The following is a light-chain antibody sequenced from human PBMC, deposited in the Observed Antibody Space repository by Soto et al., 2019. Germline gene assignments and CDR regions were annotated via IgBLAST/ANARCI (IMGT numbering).Light chain of an antibody. Sequence: SVLTQPPSVSAALGQKVTISCSGSNSHIGDNFVSWYQQLPGTAPKLLIYDNNKRPSGIPDRFSGSKSGTSATLGITGLQTGDEADYYCGAWDSSLSAYVYGGGTEVAVL. CDR1: NSHIGDNF. J-gene: IGLJ3*02. CDR2: DNN. V-gene: IGLV1-51*01. CDR3: GAWDSSLSAYV.